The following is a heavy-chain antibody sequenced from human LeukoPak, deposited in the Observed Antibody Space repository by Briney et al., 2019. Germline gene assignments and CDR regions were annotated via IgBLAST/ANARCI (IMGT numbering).Heavy chain of an antibody. Sequence: PGRSLRLSCAASGFTFSTYGMHWVRQAPGKGLEWVAVISYDGSNKYYADSVKGRFTISRDNSKNTLYLQMNSLRAEDTAVYYCASVAVIATSHWGQGTLVTVSS. CDR1: GFTFSTYG. CDR2: ISYDGSNK. D-gene: IGHD2-21*01. CDR3: ASVAVIATSH. V-gene: IGHV3-30*03. J-gene: IGHJ4*02.